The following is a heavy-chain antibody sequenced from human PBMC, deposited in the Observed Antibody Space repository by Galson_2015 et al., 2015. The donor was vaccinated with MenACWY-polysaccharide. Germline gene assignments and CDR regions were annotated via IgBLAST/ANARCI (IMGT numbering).Heavy chain of an antibody. J-gene: IGHJ6*02. V-gene: IGHV3-11*01. CDR2: ISKSGDSI. D-gene: IGHD2-15*01. CDR1: GFSLGAWY. CDR3: ARGHSVLDV. Sequence: SLRLSCAASGFSLGAWYMSWIRQAPGKGLEWLSYISKSGDSIYYGDSVKGRFAISRDNAKNSVYLQLNSLEVEDTAIYYCARGHSVLDVWGQGTTVTVSS.